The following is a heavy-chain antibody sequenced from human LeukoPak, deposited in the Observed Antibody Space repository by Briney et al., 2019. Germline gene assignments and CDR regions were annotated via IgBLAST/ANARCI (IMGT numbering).Heavy chain of an antibody. CDR3: ARGAVWGSYRTPFGY. V-gene: IGHV4-59*01. CDR2: IYYSGST. CDR1: GGSISSYY. Sequence: SETLSLTCTVSGGSISSYYWSWIRQPPGKELEWIGYIYYSGSTNYNPSLKSRVTVSVDTSKDQFSLKLSSVTAADTAVYYCARGAVWGSYRTPFGYWGQGTLVTVSS. D-gene: IGHD3-16*02. J-gene: IGHJ4*02.